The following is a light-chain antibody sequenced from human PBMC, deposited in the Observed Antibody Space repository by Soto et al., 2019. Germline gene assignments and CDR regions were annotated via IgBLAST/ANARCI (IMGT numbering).Light chain of an antibody. CDR3: QQYGSSRT. J-gene: IGKJ1*01. Sequence: EIVLTQSPGTLXXXPGXRSXLSXRAIQTFSSSYXAWHXKXXGQATRLIIYGASSRATGIPDRFSGSGSGTEFTLTISRLEPEDFAVYYCQQYGSSRTFGKGTKVDIK. V-gene: IGKV3-20*01. CDR2: GAS. CDR1: QTFSSSY.